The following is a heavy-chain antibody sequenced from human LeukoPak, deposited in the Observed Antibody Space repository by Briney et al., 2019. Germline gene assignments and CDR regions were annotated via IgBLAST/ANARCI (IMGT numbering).Heavy chain of an antibody. Sequence: PSETLSLTCDVSGGSISSGGYSWSWIRQPPGKGLEWIGYIYHSGSTYYNPSLKSRVTISVDRSKNQFSLKLSSVTAADTAVYYCARAGLPPGKEFDPWGQGTLVTVSS. J-gene: IGHJ5*02. CDR1: GGSISSGGYS. V-gene: IGHV4-30-2*01. CDR2: IYHSGST. D-gene: IGHD4-11*01. CDR3: ARAGLPPGKEFDP.